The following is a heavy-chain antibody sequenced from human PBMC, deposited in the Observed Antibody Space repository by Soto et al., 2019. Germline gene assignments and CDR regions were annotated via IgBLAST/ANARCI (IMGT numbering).Heavy chain of an antibody. Sequence: PGGSLRLSCAASGLTFSSYAMSWVRQAPGKGLEWVSAISGSGGSTYYADSVKGRFTISRDNSKNTLYLQMNSLRAEDTAVYYCASLSAATFRLYYYYGMDVWGQGTTVTVSS. J-gene: IGHJ6*02. CDR2: ISGSGGST. V-gene: IGHV3-23*01. D-gene: IGHD6-25*01. CDR1: GLTFSSYA. CDR3: ASLSAATFRLYYYYGMDV.